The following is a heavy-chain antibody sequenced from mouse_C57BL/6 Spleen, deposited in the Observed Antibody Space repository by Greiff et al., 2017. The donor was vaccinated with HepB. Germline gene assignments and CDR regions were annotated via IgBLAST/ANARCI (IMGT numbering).Heavy chain of an antibody. CDR3: ARWEDYYYGSSYGNYAMDY. V-gene: IGHV1-82*01. Sequence: VQLQQSGPELVKPGASVKISCKASGYAFSSSWMNWVKQRPGKGLEWIGRIYPGDGDTNYNGKFKGKATLTADKSSSTAYMQLSSLTSEDSAVYFGARWEDYYYGSSYGNYAMDYWGQGTSVTVSS. J-gene: IGHJ4*01. CDR1: GYAFSSSW. CDR2: IYPGDGDT. D-gene: IGHD1-1*01.